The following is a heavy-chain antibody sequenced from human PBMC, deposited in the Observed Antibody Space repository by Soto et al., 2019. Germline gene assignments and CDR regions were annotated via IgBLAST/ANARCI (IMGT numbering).Heavy chain of an antibody. CDR2: IYYSGST. V-gene: IGHV4-59*01. Sequence: QVQLQESGPGLVKPSETLSLTCTVSGGSISSYYWSWIRQPPGKALEWIGYIYYSGSTNYNPSLKSRVTISVDTSKNQFSLKLSSVTAADTAVYYCARTLGDTIFGVVMNYYYYYYMDVWGKGTTVTVSS. CDR3: ARTLGDTIFGVVMNYYYYYYMDV. D-gene: IGHD3-3*01. J-gene: IGHJ6*03. CDR1: GGSISSYY.